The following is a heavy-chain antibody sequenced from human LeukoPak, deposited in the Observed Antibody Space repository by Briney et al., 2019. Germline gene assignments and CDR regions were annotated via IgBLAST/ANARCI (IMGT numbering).Heavy chain of an antibody. CDR3: VTGTTTMSAFDI. CDR2: ISSTSKYK. V-gene: IGHV3-21*01. Sequence: PGGSLRLSCAASGFTFSSYSMSWVRQVPGEGLEWVSSISSTSKYKYYADSVKGRFTMSRDNAKNSLSLQMNSLRAEDTAVYYCVTGTTTMSAFDIWGQGTMVTVSS. D-gene: IGHD1-14*01. J-gene: IGHJ3*02. CDR1: GFTFSSYS.